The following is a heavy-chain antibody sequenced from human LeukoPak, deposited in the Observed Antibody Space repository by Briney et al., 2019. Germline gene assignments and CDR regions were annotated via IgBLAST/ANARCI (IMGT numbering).Heavy chain of an antibody. CDR3: AKDVSGTYFAFDV. D-gene: IGHD1-26*01. V-gene: IGHV4-59*02. J-gene: IGHJ3*01. CDR1: GASVSSQF. Sequence: SETLSLTCGVSGASVSSQFWSWIRQTPGMGLEWIGYISNRGTTGYNPSLRSRVTISVDAPKNEVSLNVRSVSAADTAVYYCAKDVSGTYFAFDVWGQGRTV. CDR2: ISNRGTT.